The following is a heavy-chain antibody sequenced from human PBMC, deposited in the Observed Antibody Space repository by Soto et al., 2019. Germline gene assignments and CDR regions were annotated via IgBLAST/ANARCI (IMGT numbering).Heavy chain of an antibody. J-gene: IGHJ2*01. CDR3: AKTGPYDILTYWYFDL. V-gene: IGHV4-39*01. CDR2: IFYSGTT. Sequence: PSETLSLTCTVSGDSISSSSYYWVWIRQPPGRGLEWIGSIFYSGTTYYNPSLKSRVTISIDTSKNQFSLKLTSVTAADTAVYYCAKTGPYDILTYWYFDLWGRGTLVTVPQ. CDR1: GDSISSSSYY. D-gene: IGHD3-9*01.